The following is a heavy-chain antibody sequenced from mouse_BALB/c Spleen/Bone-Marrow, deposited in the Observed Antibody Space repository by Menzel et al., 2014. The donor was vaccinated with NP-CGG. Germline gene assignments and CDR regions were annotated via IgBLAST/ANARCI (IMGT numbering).Heavy chain of an antibody. D-gene: IGHD2-1*01. CDR1: GYTFTNYT. J-gene: IGHJ3*01. Sequence: QVQLQQSGAELARPGASVKMSCKASGYTFTNYTMHWVKQRPGQGLEWIGYINPSSGYTNYNQKFKDKATLTADKSSSIAYMQLSSLTSEDSAVYYCARESYGNWFAYWGQGTLVTVSA. CDR3: ARESYGNWFAY. CDR2: INPSSGYT. V-gene: IGHV1-4*01.